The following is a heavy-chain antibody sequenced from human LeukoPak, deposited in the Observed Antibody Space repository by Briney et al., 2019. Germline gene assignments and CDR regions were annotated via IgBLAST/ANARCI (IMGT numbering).Heavy chain of an antibody. CDR1: GGSFSGNY. CDR3: ARELCSGGGCESFDF. CDR2: ISHSGHT. J-gene: IGHJ4*02. Sequence: PSETLSLTCAVFGGSFSGNYWSWIRQSPGKGLEWIGEISHSGHTNYNPSLKRRVTISIDTSKKQFSLQLTSVTAADTAVYYCARELCSGGGCESFDFWGQGTMVTVSS. V-gene: IGHV4-34*01. D-gene: IGHD2-15*01.